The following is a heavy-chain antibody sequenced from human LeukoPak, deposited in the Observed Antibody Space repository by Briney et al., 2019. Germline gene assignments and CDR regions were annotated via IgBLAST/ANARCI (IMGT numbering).Heavy chain of an antibody. CDR3: ARSTGYYYDSRNDY. V-gene: IGHV1-8*01. J-gene: IGHJ4*02. CDR2: MNPNSGNT. Sequence: ASVKVSCKASGYTFTSYDINWMRQATGQGLEWMGWMNPNSGNTGYAQKFQGRVTMTRNTSISTAYMELSSLRSEDTAVYYCARSTGYYYDSRNDYWGQGTLVTVSS. CDR1: GYTFTSYD. D-gene: IGHD3-22*01.